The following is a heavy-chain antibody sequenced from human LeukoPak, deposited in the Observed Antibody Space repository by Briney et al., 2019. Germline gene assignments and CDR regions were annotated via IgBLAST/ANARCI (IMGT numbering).Heavy chain of an antibody. J-gene: IGHJ4*02. CDR3: ARGSGFYYGSGSYSDFDY. CDR1: GFTISCYC. Sequence: PGGSLFLTCAASGFTISCYCMHWVRQAPGKGLEWVALIWYDGSNKYYADSVKGRFTISRDNSKATLYLQMSSLSAEDSAVYYCARGSGFYYGSGSYSDFDYWGQGTLVTVSS. CDR2: IWYDGSNK. V-gene: IGHV3-33*01. D-gene: IGHD3-10*01.